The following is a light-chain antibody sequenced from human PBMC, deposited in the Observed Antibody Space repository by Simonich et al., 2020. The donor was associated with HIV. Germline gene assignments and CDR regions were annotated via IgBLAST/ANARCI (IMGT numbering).Light chain of an antibody. CDR3: QQYYTTAWT. J-gene: IGKJ1*01. V-gene: IGKV1-39*01. CDR1: QNIGNY. Sequence: DIQMTQSPVSLSASVGDRVTITCRASQNIGNYLSWFQQKPRKAPRLLIYAASTLQRGVPPRFSGSGYGTVYTLTISILQPEDFATYYCQQYYTTAWTFGQGTRVEVK. CDR2: AAS.